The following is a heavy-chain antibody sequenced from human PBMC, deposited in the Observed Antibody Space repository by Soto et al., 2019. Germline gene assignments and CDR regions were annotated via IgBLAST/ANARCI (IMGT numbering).Heavy chain of an antibody. CDR2: VSAYNGNT. Sequence: QVQLVQSGAEVKKPGASVKVSCKASGYTFTSYGISWVRQAPGQGLEWMGWVSAYNGNTNYAQKLQGRVTMTTDTSTSTAYMELRSLRSDDTAVYYCARDIVVVVAATRIYYYYMDVWGKGTTVTVSS. D-gene: IGHD2-15*01. CDR1: GYTFTSYG. J-gene: IGHJ6*03. CDR3: ARDIVVVVAATRIYYYYMDV. V-gene: IGHV1-18*01.